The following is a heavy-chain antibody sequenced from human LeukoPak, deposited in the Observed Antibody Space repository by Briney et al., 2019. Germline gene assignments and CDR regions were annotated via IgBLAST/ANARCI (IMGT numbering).Heavy chain of an antibody. D-gene: IGHD6-19*01. J-gene: IGHJ2*01. Sequence: PSETLSLTCTVSGGSISSYYWSWIRQPPGKGLEWIGYIYYSGSTNYNPSLKSRVTISVDTSKNQFSLKLSSVTAADTAVYYCARCSSGWYRYFDLWGRGTLVTVSS. CDR3: ARCSSGWYRYFDL. CDR1: GGSISSYY. CDR2: IYYSGST. V-gene: IGHV4-59*01.